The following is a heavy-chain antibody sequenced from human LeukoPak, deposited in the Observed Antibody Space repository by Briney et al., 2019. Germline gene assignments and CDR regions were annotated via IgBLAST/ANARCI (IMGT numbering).Heavy chain of an antibody. D-gene: IGHD4-17*01. CDR3: ARDYDDPPYYYGMDV. Sequence: GGSLRLSCAASGFTFSSYAMHWVRQAPGKGLEWVAVISYDGSSQYYADSVKGRFTISRDNSKNTLYLQMNSLRAEDTAVYYCARDYDDPPYYYGMDVWGQGTTVTVSS. CDR2: ISYDGSSQ. J-gene: IGHJ6*02. V-gene: IGHV3-30-3*01. CDR1: GFTFSSYA.